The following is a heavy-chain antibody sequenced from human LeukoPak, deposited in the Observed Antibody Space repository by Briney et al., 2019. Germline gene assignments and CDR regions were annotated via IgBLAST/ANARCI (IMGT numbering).Heavy chain of an antibody. J-gene: IGHJ4*02. Sequence: PSETLSLTCAVYGGSFSGYYWSWIRQPPGKGLEWIGEINHSGSTNYNPSLKSRVTISVDTSKNQFSLKLSSVTAADTAMYYCARGNYGSFGDYWGQGTLVTVSS. V-gene: IGHV4-34*01. CDR2: INHSGST. D-gene: IGHD3-10*01. CDR3: ARGNYGSFGDY. CDR1: GGSFSGYY.